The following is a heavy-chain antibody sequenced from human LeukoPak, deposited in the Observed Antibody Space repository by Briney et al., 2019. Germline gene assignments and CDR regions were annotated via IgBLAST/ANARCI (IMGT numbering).Heavy chain of an antibody. CDR1: GGTFSSYA. CDR2: IIPILGTA. D-gene: IGHD2-2*01. V-gene: IGHV1-69*05. CDR3: ARGVPAAIAFDI. Sequence: SVKVSCKASGGTFSSYAISWVRQAPGQGLEWMGGIIPILGTANYAQKFEGRVTITTDESTSTAYMELSSLRSEDTAVYYCARGVPAAIAFDIWGQGTMVTVSS. J-gene: IGHJ3*02.